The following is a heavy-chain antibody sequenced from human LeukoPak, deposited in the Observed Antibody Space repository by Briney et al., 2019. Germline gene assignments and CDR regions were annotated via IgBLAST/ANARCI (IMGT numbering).Heavy chain of an antibody. Sequence: GGSLRLSCAVAGFTFSSYGMHWVRQAPGKGLEWLALISYDGSIKYYADSVKGRFIVSRDNSKNTLYLQMNSLRAEDTAVYYRATTSRTMVRGDDAFDIWGQGTMVTVSS. CDR2: ISYDGSIK. J-gene: IGHJ3*02. V-gene: IGHV3-30*03. CDR1: GFTFSSYG. D-gene: IGHD3-10*01. CDR3: ATTSRTMVRGDDAFDI.